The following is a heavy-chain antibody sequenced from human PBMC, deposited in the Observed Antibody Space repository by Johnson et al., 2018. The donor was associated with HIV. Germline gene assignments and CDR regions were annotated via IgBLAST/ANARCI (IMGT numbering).Heavy chain of an antibody. V-gene: IGHV3-30*02. CDR1: GFTFSSYG. CDR2: IRYDGSNK. J-gene: IGHJ3*02. CDR3: ARAVADGWFSYDAFDI. D-gene: IGHD6-19*01. Sequence: QVQLVESGGGVVQPGGSLRLSCAASGFTFSSYGMHWVRQAPGKGLEWVAFIRYDGSNKYYVDSVKGRFTISRDNAKNSLFLQMNSLRAEDTAVYYCARAVADGWFSYDAFDIWGQGTMVTVSS.